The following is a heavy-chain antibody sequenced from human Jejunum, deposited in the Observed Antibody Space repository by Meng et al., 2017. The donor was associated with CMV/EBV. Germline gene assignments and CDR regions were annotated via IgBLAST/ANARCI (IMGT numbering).Heavy chain of an antibody. V-gene: IGHV3-30*02. J-gene: IGHJ5*02. CDR2: RGNEGRDA. Sequence: SGFTFRLDRLKGVGQEPGRGHEWVAIRGNEGRDAEYAEDVRGRVTISSDTSNSRLWLQMNRLTRDDTGVYFGEKVGGYKYGWLATWGQGTSVTVSS. CDR1: GFTFRLDR. CDR3: EKVGGYKYGWLAT. D-gene: IGHD5-12*01.